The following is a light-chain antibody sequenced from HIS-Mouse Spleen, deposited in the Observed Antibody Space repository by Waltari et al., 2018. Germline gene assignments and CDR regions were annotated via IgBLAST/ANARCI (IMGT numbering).Light chain of an antibody. V-gene: IGLV2-23*01. J-gene: IGLJ3*02. CDR1: SSDVVSYNL. CDR3: CSYAGSSTYWV. Sequence: QSALTQPASVSGSPGQSITIACTGTSSDVVSYNLVPWYQQHPGKAPKLMIYEGSKRPSGVSNRFSGSKSGNTASLTISGLQAEDEADYYCCSYAGSSTYWVFGGGTKLTVL. CDR2: EGS.